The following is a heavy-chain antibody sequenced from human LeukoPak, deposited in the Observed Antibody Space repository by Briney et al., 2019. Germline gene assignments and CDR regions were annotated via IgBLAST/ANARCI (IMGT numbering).Heavy chain of an antibody. CDR3: ARLAKYNTGWSIFDY. V-gene: IGHV4-4*02. CDR2: IYHSGST. Sequence: TSETLSLTCAVSGGSISSSDWWAWVRQPPGEGLEWIGEIYHSGSTKYNPSLKSRVTISVDKSKNQFSLQMNSMTAADTAVFYCARLAKYNTGWSIFDYWGQGALVTVSS. J-gene: IGHJ4*02. D-gene: IGHD6-19*01. CDR1: GGSISSSDW.